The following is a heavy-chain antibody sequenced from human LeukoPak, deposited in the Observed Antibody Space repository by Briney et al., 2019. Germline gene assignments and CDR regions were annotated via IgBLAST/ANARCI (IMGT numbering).Heavy chain of an antibody. CDR2: ISGYNGKT. D-gene: IGHD4-11*01. J-gene: IGHJ4*02. Sequence: APVKVSCKASGYTFTSYDINWVRQATGQGLEWMGWISGYNGKTNYAQNLQGRVTMTTDTSTSTAYVELGSLRSDDMAVYYCARDRVYDYSNPRGFDYWGQGTLVTVSS. CDR3: ARDRVYDYSNPRGFDY. CDR1: GYTFTSYD. V-gene: IGHV1-18*03.